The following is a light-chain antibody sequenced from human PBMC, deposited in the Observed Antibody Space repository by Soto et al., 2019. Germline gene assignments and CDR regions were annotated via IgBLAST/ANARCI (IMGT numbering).Light chain of an antibody. Sequence: QSALTQPASVSGSPGQSITISCTGTSSDVGSYNLVSWYQQHPGKAPKLMIYEGSKRPSGISNRFSGSKSGHTASLTISGLQAEDEAEYYCCSYADSSRIYVFGSGTKLTVL. CDR2: EGS. J-gene: IGLJ1*01. V-gene: IGLV2-23*01. CDR1: SSDVGSYNL. CDR3: CSYADSSRIYV.